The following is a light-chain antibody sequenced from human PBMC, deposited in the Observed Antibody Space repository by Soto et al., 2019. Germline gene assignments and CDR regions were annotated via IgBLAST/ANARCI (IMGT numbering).Light chain of an antibody. CDR2: GAS. Sequence: EIVLTQSPGTLSLSPGERGTLSCSPSQSVSNNYLAWYQQKPGQAPRRLIYGASNRATGIPDRFSGSGSGTDFTLTISRLEPEDFAVYYCQQYGSSGTFGQGTKV. V-gene: IGKV3-20*01. J-gene: IGKJ1*01. CDR1: QSVSNNY. CDR3: QQYGSSGT.